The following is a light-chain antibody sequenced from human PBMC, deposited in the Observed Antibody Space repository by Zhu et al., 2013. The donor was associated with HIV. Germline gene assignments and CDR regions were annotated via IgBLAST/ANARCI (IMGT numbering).Light chain of an antibody. CDR3: MQVLQTPFT. Sequence: DVVMTQSPLSLPVTLGQAASISCRSSQSLLHSDGNTYLNWFHQRPGQSPRRLIYQVSTRDPGVPDRFSGSGSGTDFTLKISRVEAEDVGVYYCMQVLQTPFTFGPGTKVDIK. CDR2: QVS. CDR1: QSLLHSDGNTY. J-gene: IGKJ3*01. V-gene: IGKV2-30*02.